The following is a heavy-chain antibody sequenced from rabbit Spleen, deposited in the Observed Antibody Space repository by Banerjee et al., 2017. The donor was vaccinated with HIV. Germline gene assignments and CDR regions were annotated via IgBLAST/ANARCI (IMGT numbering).Heavy chain of an antibody. CDR1: GFSFSRHW. CDR3: ARGQSTHTWALGL. CDR2: ISTSSGRL. V-gene: IGHV1S45*01. J-gene: IGHJ4*01. Sequence: QEQLEESGGDLVKPEGSLTLTCTASGFSFSRHWMCWVRQAPGKGLELIACISTSSGRLYYANWAKGRFTISKTSSTTVTLQMTSLTAADTATYFCARGQSTHTWALGLWGPGTLVTVS. D-gene: IGHD1-1*01.